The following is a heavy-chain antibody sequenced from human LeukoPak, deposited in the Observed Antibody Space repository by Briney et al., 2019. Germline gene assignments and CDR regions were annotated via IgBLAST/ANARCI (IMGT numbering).Heavy chain of an antibody. Sequence: ASVKVSCKASGYTFSSYYMHWVRQAPGQGLEWMGTINPTGGSTSYAQKFQGRVTMTRDTSTSTVYMEVSSLRSEDTAVYYCARGGLRYFDWFDYWGQGTLVTVSS. D-gene: IGHD3-9*01. CDR1: GYTFSSYY. V-gene: IGHV1-46*01. CDR2: INPTGGST. CDR3: ARGGLRYFDWFDY. J-gene: IGHJ5*01.